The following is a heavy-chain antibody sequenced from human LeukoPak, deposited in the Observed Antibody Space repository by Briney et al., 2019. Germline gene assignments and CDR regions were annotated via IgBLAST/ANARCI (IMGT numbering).Heavy chain of an antibody. D-gene: IGHD3-22*01. Sequence: SVKVSCKASGGTFSSYAISWVRQAPGQGLEWMGGIIPIFGTANYAQKFQGRVTITADESTSTVYMELSSLRSEDTAVYYCARDDSSGYYSNYFDYWGQGTLVTVSS. CDR1: GGTFSSYA. CDR2: IIPIFGTA. V-gene: IGHV1-69*01. J-gene: IGHJ4*02. CDR3: ARDDSSGYYSNYFDY.